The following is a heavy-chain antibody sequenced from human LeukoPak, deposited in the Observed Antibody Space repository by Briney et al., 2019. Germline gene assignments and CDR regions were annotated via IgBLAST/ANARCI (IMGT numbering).Heavy chain of an antibody. D-gene: IGHD1-26*01. J-gene: IGHJ4*02. CDR3: ARGPSLVGATTFDY. CDR1: GGTFSSYA. CDR2: IIPIFGTA. Sequence: SVKVSCKASGGTFSSYAISWVRQAPGQGLEWMGGIIPIFGTANYAQKFQGRVTITTDESTSTAYMELRSLRTEDTAVYYCARGPSLVGATTFDYWGQGTLVTVSS. V-gene: IGHV1-69*05.